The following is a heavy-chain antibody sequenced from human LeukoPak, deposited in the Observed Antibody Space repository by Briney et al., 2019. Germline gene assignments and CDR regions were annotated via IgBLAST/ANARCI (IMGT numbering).Heavy chain of an antibody. Sequence: GGSLRLSCAASGFTFSSYAMTWVRQAPGKGPEWVSVISGSGGSTYYADSVKGRFTISRDNSKNTLYLQMNSLRAEDTAVYYCAKESEMATIWAAPVDYWGQGTLVTVSS. CDR1: GFTFSSYA. V-gene: IGHV3-23*01. J-gene: IGHJ4*02. CDR2: ISGSGGST. CDR3: AKESEMATIWAAPVDY. D-gene: IGHD5-24*01.